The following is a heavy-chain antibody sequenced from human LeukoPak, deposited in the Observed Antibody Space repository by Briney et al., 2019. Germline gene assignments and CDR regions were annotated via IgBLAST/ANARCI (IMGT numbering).Heavy chain of an antibody. D-gene: IGHD3-10*01. CDR2: IYHSGST. Sequence: SETLSLTCAVSGGSISSGGYSWSWIRQPPGKGLEWIGYIYHSGSTYYNPSLKSRVTISVDTSKNQFSLKLSSVTAADTAVYYCARAVLLWFGTDAFDIWGQGTMVTVSS. CDR3: ARAVLLWFGTDAFDI. J-gene: IGHJ3*02. V-gene: IGHV4-30-2*01. CDR1: GGSISSGGYS.